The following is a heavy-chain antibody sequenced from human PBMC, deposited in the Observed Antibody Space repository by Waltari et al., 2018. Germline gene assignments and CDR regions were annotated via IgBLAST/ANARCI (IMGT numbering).Heavy chain of an antibody. CDR1: GFTFSNYW. J-gene: IGHJ4*02. Sequence: EVYLVESGGNLVQPGGSLRLSCAASGFTFSNYWMDWVRQAPGEGVEVGANIKGDGSGRQYVDSVKGRFTISRDNAQNLLSLTMDSLRAQDTAVHYCSVPLNDWGQGTLVNVSS. CDR2: IKGDGSGR. V-gene: IGHV3-7*01. CDR3: SVPLND.